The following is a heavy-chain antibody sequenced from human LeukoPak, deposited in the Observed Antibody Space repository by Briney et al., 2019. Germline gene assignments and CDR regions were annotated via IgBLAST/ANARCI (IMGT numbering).Heavy chain of an antibody. CDR2: INWNGGST. CDR3: ARDLVVTRIFDY. J-gene: IGHJ4*02. D-gene: IGHD4-23*01. CDR1: GFTFDDYG. Sequence: RSGGSLRLSCAASGFTFDDYGMSWVRQAPGKGLEWVSGINWNGGSTGYADSVKGRFTISRDNAKNSLYLQMNSLRAEDTALYHCARDLVVTRIFDYWGQGTLVTVSS. V-gene: IGHV3-20*01.